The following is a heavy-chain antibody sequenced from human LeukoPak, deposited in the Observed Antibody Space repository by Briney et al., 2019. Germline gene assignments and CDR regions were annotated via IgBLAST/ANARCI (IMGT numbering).Heavy chain of an antibody. CDR2: IYHSGST. J-gene: IGHJ4*02. Sequence: SETLSLTCAVSGYSISSGYYWGWIRQPPGKGLDWIGSIYHSGSTYYNPSLKSRVTISVDTPKNQFSLKLSSVTAADTAVYYCARRPGGSKASSYFDYWGQGTLVTVSS. CDR1: GYSISSGYY. CDR3: ARRPGGSKASSYFDY. D-gene: IGHD3-16*01. V-gene: IGHV4-38-2*01.